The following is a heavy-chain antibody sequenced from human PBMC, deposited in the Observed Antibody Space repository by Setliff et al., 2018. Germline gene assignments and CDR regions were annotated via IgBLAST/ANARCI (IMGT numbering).Heavy chain of an antibody. D-gene: IGHD6-13*01. J-gene: IGHJ6*02. CDR1: GFTFSTYW. CDR2: INSDGSTT. V-gene: IGHV3-74*01. Sequence: PGGPLRLSCAASGFTFSTYWMHWVRQAPGKGLVWVSRINSDGSTTSYADSVKGRFTISRDNTKNTLYLQMNSLRAEDTAVYYCVSWLYYYYYGVDVWGQGTTVTAP. CDR3: VSWLYYYYYGVDV.